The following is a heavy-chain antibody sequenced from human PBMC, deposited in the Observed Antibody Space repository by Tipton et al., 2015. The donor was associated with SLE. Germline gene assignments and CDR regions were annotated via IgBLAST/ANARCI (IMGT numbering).Heavy chain of an antibody. CDR2: IYYSGST. D-gene: IGHD3-3*01. J-gene: IGHJ4*02. Sequence: TLSLTCTVSGGSISSYYWSCIRQPLGKGLEWIWYIYYSGSTNYNPSLKSRVTISVDTSKNQFSLKLSSVTAADTAVYYCARHAGTYYDCWSGYRTPFYFDYWGQGTLVTVSS. CDR3: ARHAGTYYDCWSGYRTPFYFDY. V-gene: IGHV4-59*08. CDR1: GGSISSYY.